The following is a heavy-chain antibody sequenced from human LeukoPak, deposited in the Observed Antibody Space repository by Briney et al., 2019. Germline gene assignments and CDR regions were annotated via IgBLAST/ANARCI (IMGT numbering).Heavy chain of an antibody. V-gene: IGHV4-59*03. J-gene: IGHJ4*02. CDR2: VGYNGAA. Sequence: SKSPSRTCAVSCESTTPDHWNWTQQLPRKGLAQNENVGYNGAAKYNTSLPGRVAFSLETSHNQFSLTLASVTAAATALYFSARGYYEAFDYWGQGRLVTVSS. CDR3: ARGYYEAFDY. CDR1: CESTTPDH. D-gene: IGHD3-16*01.